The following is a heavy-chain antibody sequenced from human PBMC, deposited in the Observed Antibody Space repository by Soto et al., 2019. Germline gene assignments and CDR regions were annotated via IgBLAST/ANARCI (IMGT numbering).Heavy chain of an antibody. V-gene: IGHV4-39*01. D-gene: IGHD6-13*01. Sequence: SETLSLTGTVPGGSISSSSYYWCWIRQRQGKRLEWIGSMYYSGNTYYNPSLNRRVTISIDTSTHQFSLSLSAVTAADTAVYCWARHKDTSTWYLLTDYWGQGTLVTVSS. CDR3: ARHKDTSTWYLLTDY. CDR1: GGSISSSSYY. CDR2: MYYSGNT. J-gene: IGHJ4*02.